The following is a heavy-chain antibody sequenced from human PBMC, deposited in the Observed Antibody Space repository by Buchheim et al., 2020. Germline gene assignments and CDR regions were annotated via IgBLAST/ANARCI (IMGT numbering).Heavy chain of an antibody. CDR2: IWHDGSNT. CDR1: GFTFSTHA. CDR3: TRDPPYSGWSFDY. Sequence: QVQLVESGGGAVQPGRSLRLSCAASGFTFSTHAMHWVRQAPGKGLEWVTMIWHDGSNTHYAESVRGRFTISRDTSRYTVYLQMNSLRVEDTAVYYCTRDPPYSGWSFDYWGQGTL. V-gene: IGHV3-33*01. D-gene: IGHD6-19*01. J-gene: IGHJ4*02.